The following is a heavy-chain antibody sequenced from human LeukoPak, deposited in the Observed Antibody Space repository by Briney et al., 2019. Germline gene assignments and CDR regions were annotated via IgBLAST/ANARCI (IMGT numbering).Heavy chain of an antibody. J-gene: IGHJ6*02. CDR2: IFYSGST. CDR1: GGSISGYY. V-gene: IGHV4-59*12. Sequence: SETLSLTCTVSGGSISGYYWSWIRQPPGKGLEWIGYIFYSGSTNYNPSLKSRVTISVDTSKNQFSLKLSSVTAADTAVYYCARDPVDCSGGSCYGLYGMDVWGQGTTVTVSS. CDR3: ARDPVDCSGGSCYGLYGMDV. D-gene: IGHD2-15*01.